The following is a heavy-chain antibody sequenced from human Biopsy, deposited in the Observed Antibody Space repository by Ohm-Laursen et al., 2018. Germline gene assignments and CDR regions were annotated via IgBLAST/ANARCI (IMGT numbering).Heavy chain of an antibody. V-gene: IGHV4-61*01. D-gene: IGHD6-19*01. J-gene: IGHJ4*02. CDR3: ARGMRSSGWPYFDP. Sequence: SETLSLTCTVSGDSVSSGSFYWTWIRQPPGQGLEYIGYIYDRGSTANYNPSLESRVTMSVDMPKNQFSLKLSSVTAADTAIYYCARGMRSSGWPYFDPWGQGTLVIVS. CDR2: IYDRGSTA. CDR1: GDSVSSGSFY.